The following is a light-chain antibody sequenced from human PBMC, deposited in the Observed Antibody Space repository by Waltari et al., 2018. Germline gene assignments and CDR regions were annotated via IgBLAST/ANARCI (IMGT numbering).Light chain of an antibody. CDR1: HYISTY. CDR3: QQRTNWPPALT. Sequence: EIVLTQSPVTLSLSPGERATLSCRASHYISTYLTWYQQKPGQAPRLLIYDASNRATGIPARFSGSGSGTDSTLTISSLEPEDFAVYYCQQRTNWPPALTFGGGTKVEI. CDR2: DAS. V-gene: IGKV3-11*01. J-gene: IGKJ4*01.